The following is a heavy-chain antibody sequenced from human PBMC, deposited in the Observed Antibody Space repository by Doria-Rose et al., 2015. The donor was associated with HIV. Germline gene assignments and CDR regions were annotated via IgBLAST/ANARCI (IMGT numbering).Heavy chain of an antibody. CDR2: MFSDDER. J-gene: IGHJ4*02. V-gene: IGHV2-26*01. CDR1: GVSLSSPGMG. Sequence: QITLKESGPVLVKPTETLTLTCTVSGVSLSSPGMGVSWIRQPPGKALEWLANMFSDDERAYNTALKSRLTISSGTSKSQVVLTMTDMDPVDTATYYCARIKSSRWYHKYYFDFWGQGTLVIVSA. CDR3: ARIKSSRWYHKYYFDF. D-gene: IGHD6-13*01.